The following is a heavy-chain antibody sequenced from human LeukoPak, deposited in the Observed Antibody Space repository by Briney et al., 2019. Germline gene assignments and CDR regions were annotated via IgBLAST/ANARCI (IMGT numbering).Heavy chain of an antibody. J-gene: IGHJ3*02. CDR3: ARVADYYGSGSYYPGGFDI. D-gene: IGHD3-10*01. V-gene: IGHV4-61*01. CDR1: GGSISSSSYY. CDR2: IYYSGST. Sequence: SETLSLTCTVSGGSISSSSYYWSWIRQPPGKGLEWIGYIYYSGSTNYNPSLKSRVTISVDTSKNQFSLKLSSVTAADTAVYYCARVADYYGSGSYYPGGFDIWGQGTMVTVSS.